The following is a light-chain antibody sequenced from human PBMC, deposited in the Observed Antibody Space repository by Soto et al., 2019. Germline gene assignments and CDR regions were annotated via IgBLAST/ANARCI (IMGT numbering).Light chain of an antibody. V-gene: IGKV3-20*01. CDR2: GAS. CDR3: QQYGSSPILT. CDR1: QSVSSSY. Sequence: EIVLTQSPGTLSLSPGERATLSCRASQSVSSSYLAWYQQKPGQAPRLLIYGASSRATGIPDRFSGSGSGTDFTLTISRLEPEDFAVYYCQQYGSSPILTFGQGTRLEI. J-gene: IGKJ5*01.